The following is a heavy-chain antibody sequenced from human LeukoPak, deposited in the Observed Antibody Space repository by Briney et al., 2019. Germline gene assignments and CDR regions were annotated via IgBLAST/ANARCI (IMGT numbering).Heavy chain of an antibody. D-gene: IGHD2-21*01. CDR1: GFTLNNHS. V-gene: IGHV3-48*02. Sequence: GGSLRLSCAASGFTLNNHSMKWVRQAPGKGLEWVSYVSSSSSPTIYYADSVKGRFTMSRDNAKNSVYLQMDSLKDEDTAVYYCATIPTGGLVRAGVIDVWGQGTTVTVSS. CDR2: VSSSSSPTI. CDR3: ATIPTGGLVRAGVIDV. J-gene: IGHJ6*02.